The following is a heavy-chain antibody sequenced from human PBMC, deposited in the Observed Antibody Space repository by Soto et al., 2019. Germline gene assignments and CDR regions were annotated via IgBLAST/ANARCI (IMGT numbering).Heavy chain of an antibody. J-gene: IGHJ3*01. CDR3: ARDRTRGWDAFDF. CDR1: GFTFSSYG. Sequence: QVQVVESGGGVVQPGRSLRLSCAASGFTFSSYGMHWVRQAPGKGLEWVAVIWYDGSNKYYGDSGKGRFTISRDNSENTVYLQMNNLRAEDTAVYYCARDRTRGWDAFDFWGQGTIVTVSS. D-gene: IGHD6-19*01. V-gene: IGHV3-33*01. CDR2: IWYDGSNK.